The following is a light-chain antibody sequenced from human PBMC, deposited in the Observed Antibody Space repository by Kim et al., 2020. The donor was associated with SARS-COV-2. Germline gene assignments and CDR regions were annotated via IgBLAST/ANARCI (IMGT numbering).Light chain of an antibody. V-gene: IGKV3-20*01. Sequence: CPGEGATLSSRDRQSLSNSYLAWYQQRPGQAPRLLIFGAAARATGIPDRFSGGGSGTDFTLTISRLEPEDFAVYYCQQYDTTPWTFGQGTKVDIK. J-gene: IGKJ1*01. CDR1: QSLSNSY. CDR3: QQYDTTPWT. CDR2: GAA.